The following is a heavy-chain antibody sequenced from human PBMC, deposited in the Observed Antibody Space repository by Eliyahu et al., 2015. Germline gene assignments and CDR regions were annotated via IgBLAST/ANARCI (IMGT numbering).Heavy chain of an antibody. D-gene: IGHD3-3*01. Sequence: QVQLVQSGAEVKKPGASVKVSCKASGYTFTGYXMXWVRQAPGQGLEWMGWINPNSGGTNYAQKFQGRVTMTRDTSISTAYMELSRLRSDDTAVYYCARDPEVRFLEWLFHPLDYGMDVWGQGTTVTVSS. CDR1: GYTFTGYX. J-gene: IGHJ6*02. CDR3: ARDPEVRFLEWLFHPLDYGMDV. V-gene: IGHV1-2*02. CDR2: INPNSGGT.